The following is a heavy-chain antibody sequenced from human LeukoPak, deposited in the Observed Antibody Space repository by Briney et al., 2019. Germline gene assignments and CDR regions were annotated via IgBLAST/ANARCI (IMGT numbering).Heavy chain of an antibody. J-gene: IGHJ4*02. CDR2: IYTSGST. D-gene: IGHD5-18*01. Sequence: SETLSLTCTVSGGSISSYYWSWIRQPAGKGLEWIGRIYTSGSTNYNPSLKSRVTMSVDTSKNQFSLKLSSVTAADTAVYYCARDRMGTVMVPIDYWGQGTLVTVSS. V-gene: IGHV4-4*07. CDR1: GGSISSYY. CDR3: ARDRMGTVMVPIDY.